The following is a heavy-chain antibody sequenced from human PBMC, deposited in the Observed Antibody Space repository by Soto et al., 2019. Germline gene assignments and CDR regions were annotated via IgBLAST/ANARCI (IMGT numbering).Heavy chain of an antibody. J-gene: IGHJ6*02. V-gene: IGHV3-73*02. D-gene: IGHD3-22*01. Sequence: EVQLVESGGGLVQPGGSLKLSCAASGFTFSGSAMHWVRQASGKGLEWVGRIRSKANSYATAYAASVKGRFTISRDDSKNTAYLQMNSLKTEDTAVYYCTSQPMIVVTSTPKDYYYYGMDVWGQGTTVTVSS. CDR1: GFTFSGSA. CDR2: IRSKANSYAT. CDR3: TSQPMIVVTSTPKDYYYYGMDV.